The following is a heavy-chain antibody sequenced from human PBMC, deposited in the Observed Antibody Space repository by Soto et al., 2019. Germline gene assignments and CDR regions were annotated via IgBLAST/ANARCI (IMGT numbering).Heavy chain of an antibody. CDR1: GDSVSSDSAA. J-gene: IGHJ6*02. Sequence: QVQLQQSGPGLLKPSQTLSLTCAISGDSVSSDSAAWNWIRQSPSRGLEWLGRTYYRSKWYIEYAPTVKSRITINPDTAKNQLSLQLNSVTPEDTAVYYCVRSRVFIAVAGMANYYYYYGMDVWGQGTTVTVSS. CDR2: TYYRSKWYI. D-gene: IGHD6-19*01. V-gene: IGHV6-1*01. CDR3: VRSRVFIAVAGMANYYYYYGMDV.